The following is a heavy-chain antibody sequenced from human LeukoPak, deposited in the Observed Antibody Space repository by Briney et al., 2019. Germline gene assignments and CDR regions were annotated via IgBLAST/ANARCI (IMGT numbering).Heavy chain of an antibody. J-gene: IGHJ4*02. Sequence: SETLFLTCAVYGGSFSGYYWSWIRQPPGKGLEWIGEINHSGSTNYNPSLKSRVTISVDTSKNQFSLKLSSVTAADTAVYYCASGYYYDSSGYYALFDYWGQGTLVTVSS. D-gene: IGHD3-22*01. CDR1: GGSFSGYY. CDR2: INHSGST. V-gene: IGHV4-34*01. CDR3: ASGYYYDSSGYYALFDY.